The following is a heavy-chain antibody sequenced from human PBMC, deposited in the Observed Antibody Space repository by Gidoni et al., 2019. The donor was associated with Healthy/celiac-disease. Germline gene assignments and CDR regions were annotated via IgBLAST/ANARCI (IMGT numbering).Heavy chain of an antibody. CDR2: ISGSGGST. CDR1: GSPFSSYA. V-gene: IGHV3-23*01. CDR3: AKDGSSTSSGFDP. D-gene: IGHD2-2*01. J-gene: IGHJ5*02. Sequence: EVQLLESGGGLVQPGGSLRLSCAASGSPFSSYAMSWVRQAPGKGLEWVSAISGSGGSTYYADSVKGLFTISRDNSKNTLYLQMNSLRAEDTAVYYCAKDGSSTSSGFDPWGQGTLVTVSS.